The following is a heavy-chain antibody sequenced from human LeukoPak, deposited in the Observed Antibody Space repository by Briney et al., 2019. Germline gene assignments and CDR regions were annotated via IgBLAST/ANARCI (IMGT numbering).Heavy chain of an antibody. J-gene: IGHJ3*02. D-gene: IGHD5-24*01. CDR1: GGSISSYY. CDR2: IYYSGST. Sequence: PSETLSLTCTVSGGSISSYYWSWIRQPPGKGLEWIGYIYYSGSTNYNPSLKSRVTISVDTSKNQFSLKLSSVTAADTAVYYCARAKEMATITDAFDIWGQGTMVTVSS. V-gene: IGHV4-59*01. CDR3: ARAKEMATITDAFDI.